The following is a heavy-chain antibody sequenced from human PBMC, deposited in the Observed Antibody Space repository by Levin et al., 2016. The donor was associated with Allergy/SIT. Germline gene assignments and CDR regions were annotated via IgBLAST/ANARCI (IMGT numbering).Heavy chain of an antibody. CDR3: VLSRRDPNALYYYYGLDV. D-gene: IGHD1-1*01. CDR1: QLSFSTYS. CDR2: ISSRSTTI. Sequence: GGSLRLSCAASQLSFSTYSVNWVRQAPGKGLEWIAYISSRSTTIHYADSVKGRFTISRDNVQNALYLQMNSLRAEDTAVYYCVLSRRDPNALYYYYGLDVWGQGTTVTVSS. V-gene: IGHV3-48*04. J-gene: IGHJ6*02.